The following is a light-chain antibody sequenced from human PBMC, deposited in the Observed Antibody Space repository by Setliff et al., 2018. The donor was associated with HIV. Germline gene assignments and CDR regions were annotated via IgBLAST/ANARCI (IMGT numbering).Light chain of an antibody. CDR3: SSFTSTSTVVV. CDR1: SSDVGGYNY. Sequence: QSVLAQPASVSGSPGQSITISCTGISSDVGGYNYVSWYQHHPGKAPKLMIYEVNNRPSGVSNRFSGSKSGNTASLTSSGLQAEDEADYYCSSFTSTSTVVVFGGGTKVTVL. J-gene: IGLJ2*01. V-gene: IGLV2-14*01. CDR2: EVN.